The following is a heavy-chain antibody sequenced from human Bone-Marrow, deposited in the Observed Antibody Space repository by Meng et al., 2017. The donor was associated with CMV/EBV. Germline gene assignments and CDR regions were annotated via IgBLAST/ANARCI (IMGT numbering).Heavy chain of an antibody. V-gene: IGHV4-34*01. Sequence: SETLSLTCAVYGGSFSGYYWSWIRQPPGKGLEWIGEINHSGSTNYNPSLKSRVTISVDTSKNQFSLKLSSVTAADTAVYYCARHVPCSAAPIDDWGQGTLVTVSS. J-gene: IGHJ4*02. CDR2: INHSGST. CDR3: ARHVPCSAAPIDD. CDR1: GGSFSGYY. D-gene: IGHD6-13*01.